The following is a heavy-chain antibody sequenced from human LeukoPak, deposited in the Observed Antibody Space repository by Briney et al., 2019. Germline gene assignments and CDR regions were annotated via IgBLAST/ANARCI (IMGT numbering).Heavy chain of an antibody. CDR1: GGSFSGYY. V-gene: IGHV4-34*01. CDR3: ARGHCSSTSCYYYFDY. Sequence: SETLSLTCAVYGGSFSGYYWSWIRQPPGKGLEWIGEINHSGSTNYNPSLKSRVTISVDTSKNQFSLKLSSVTAADTAVYYCARGHCSSTSCYYYFDYWGQGTLVIVSS. CDR2: INHSGST. J-gene: IGHJ4*02. D-gene: IGHD2-2*01.